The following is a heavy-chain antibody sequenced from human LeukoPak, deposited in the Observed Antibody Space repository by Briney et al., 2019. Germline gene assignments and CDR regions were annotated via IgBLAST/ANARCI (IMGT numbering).Heavy chain of an antibody. CDR2: IYYSGST. D-gene: IGHD2-2*01. CDR1: GGSISSYY. CDR3: ARQLVPAALPFDY. V-gene: IGHV4-59*01. Sequence: SETLSLTCTVSGGSISSYYWSWIRQPPGKGLEWIGYIYYSGSTNYNPSLKCRVTIAVDTSKNQFSLKLSSVTAADTAVYYCARQLVPAALPFDYWGQGTLVTVSS. J-gene: IGHJ4*02.